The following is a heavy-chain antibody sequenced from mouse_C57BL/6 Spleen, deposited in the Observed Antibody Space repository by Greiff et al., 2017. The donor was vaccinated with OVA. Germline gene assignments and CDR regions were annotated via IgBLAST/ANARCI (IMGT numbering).Heavy chain of an antibody. V-gene: IGHV1-50*01. CDR1: GYTFTSYW. J-gene: IGHJ3*01. CDR2: IDPSDSYT. Sequence: QVQLKQPGAQLVKPGASVKLSCKASGYTFTSYWMQWVKQRPGQGLEWIGEIDPSDSYTNYNQKFKGKATLTVDTSSSTAYMQLSSLTSEDSAVYYCAPYDYEGFAYWGQGTLVTVSA. D-gene: IGHD2-4*01. CDR3: APYDYEGFAY.